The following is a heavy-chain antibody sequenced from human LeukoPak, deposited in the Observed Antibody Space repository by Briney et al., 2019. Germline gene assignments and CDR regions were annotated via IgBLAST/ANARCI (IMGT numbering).Heavy chain of an antibody. CDR3: AKGNLQLGQDACAI. D-gene: IGHD5-18*01. J-gene: IGHJ3*02. CDR2: IGPDDAT. Sequence: GGSLRLSCAASGFSLSGNAVSWVRQAPGKRPEWVAGIGPDDATFYPASVRGRFTISRDTSQNTMYLQMNSLRAEDTALYYCAKGNLQLGQDACAIWGQGTMVTVSS. CDR1: GFSLSGNA. V-gene: IGHV3-23*01.